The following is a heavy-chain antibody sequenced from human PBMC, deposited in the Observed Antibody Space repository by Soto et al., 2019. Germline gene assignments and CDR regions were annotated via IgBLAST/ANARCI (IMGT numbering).Heavy chain of an antibody. V-gene: IGHV2-5*02. CDR3: AHKGPEDWPLDY. CDR2: IYWDDSK. CDR1: GFSLSTSGVG. Sequence: QITLKESGPTLVRPTQTLTLTCAFSGFSLSTSGVGVGWIRQPPGKALEWLAVIYWDDSKHYSPSLRSRLTITKDTSKNQVVLTMTNMSPMATGTYYCAHKGPEDWPLDYWGQGTLVTVSS. D-gene: IGHD3-9*01. J-gene: IGHJ4*02.